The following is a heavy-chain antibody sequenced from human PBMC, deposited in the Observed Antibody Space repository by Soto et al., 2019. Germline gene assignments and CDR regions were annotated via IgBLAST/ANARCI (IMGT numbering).Heavy chain of an antibody. V-gene: IGHV1-2*04. CDR1: GYTFTGFY. D-gene: IGHD3-9*01. J-gene: IGHJ6*01. CDR2: INPNSGGT. Sequence: ASVKGSCKASGYTFTGFYMHWVRQAPGQGLEWMGWINPNSGGTNYAQKFQSWVTMTRDTSISTAYMELSRLRSDDTAVYYCARDQYYDILRGYYYYYGMDVWGQRTTVTVSS. CDR3: ARDQYYDILRGYYYYYGMDV.